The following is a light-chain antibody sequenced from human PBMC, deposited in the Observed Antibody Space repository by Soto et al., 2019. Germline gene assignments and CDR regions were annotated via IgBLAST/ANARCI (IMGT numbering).Light chain of an antibody. CDR1: QDINIY. Sequence: DIQMTQSPSSLFASVGDRVTITCHATQDINIYLNWYQQKPGKAPNLLIYDASNLGTGVPSRFSGSGSGTDFTFSISSLQPEDVATYYCQQYDGLPTFGQGTRLENK. CDR2: DAS. V-gene: IGKV1-33*01. CDR3: QQYDGLPT. J-gene: IGKJ5*01.